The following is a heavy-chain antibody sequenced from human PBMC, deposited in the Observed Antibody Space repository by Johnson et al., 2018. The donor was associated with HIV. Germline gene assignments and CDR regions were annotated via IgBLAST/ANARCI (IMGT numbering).Heavy chain of an antibody. CDR1: GFTFSSYG. J-gene: IGHJ3*02. V-gene: IGHV3-33*06. CDR2: IWYDGSNK. Sequence: QVQLVESGGGVVQPGRSLRLSCAASGFTFSSYGMHWVRQAPGKGLEWVAVIWYDGSNKYYADSVKGRVTISRDNSKNTLYLQMNSLRAEDTAVYYCAKPYGSGSYDAFDIWGQGTMVTVSS. CDR3: AKPYGSGSYDAFDI. D-gene: IGHD3-10*01.